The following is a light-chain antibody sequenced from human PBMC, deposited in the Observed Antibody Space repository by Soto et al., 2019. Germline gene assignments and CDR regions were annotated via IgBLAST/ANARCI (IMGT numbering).Light chain of an antibody. CDR1: QGISNY. CDR3: QKYNSAPPGLT. Sequence: DIQMTQSPSSLSASVGDRVTITCRASQGISNYLAWYQQKPGKVPKLLIYAASTLQSGVPSRFSGSGSGTAFTLTISSLQPEDVATYYCQKYNSAPPGLTFGGGTKVEIK. CDR2: AAS. J-gene: IGKJ4*01. V-gene: IGKV1-27*01.